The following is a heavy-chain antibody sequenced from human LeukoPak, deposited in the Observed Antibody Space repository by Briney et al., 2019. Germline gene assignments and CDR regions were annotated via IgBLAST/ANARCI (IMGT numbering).Heavy chain of an antibody. Sequence: PRGSLRLSCAASGFTFSSYWMSWVRQAPGKGLEWVANIKQGGTEKYYVDSVKGRFTISRDNAKNSLYLQMNSLRVEDTAVYYCARDHGDGYNPTDDFDYWGQGTLVTVSS. CDR3: ARDHGDGYNPTDDFDY. J-gene: IGHJ4*02. CDR2: IKQGGTEK. CDR1: GFTFSSYW. D-gene: IGHD5-24*01. V-gene: IGHV3-7*04.